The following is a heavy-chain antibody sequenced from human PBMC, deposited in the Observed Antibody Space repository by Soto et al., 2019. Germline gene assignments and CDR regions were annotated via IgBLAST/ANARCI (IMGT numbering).Heavy chain of an antibody. CDR1: GDSVSSNSAA. D-gene: IGHD4-17*01. CDR2: TYYRSKWYN. Sequence: SQTLSLTCAISGDSVSSNSAAWNWIRQSPSRGLEWLGRTYYRSKWYNDYAVSVKSRITINPDTSKNQFSLQLNSVTPEDTAVYYCASVYIPGLNDYGDSAFGIWGQGTLVTVSS. V-gene: IGHV6-1*01. CDR3: ASVYIPGLNDYGDSAFGI. J-gene: IGHJ3*02.